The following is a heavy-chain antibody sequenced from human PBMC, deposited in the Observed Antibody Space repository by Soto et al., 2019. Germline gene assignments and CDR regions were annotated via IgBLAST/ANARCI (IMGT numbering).Heavy chain of an antibody. CDR3: ARDKRDPYGDYVDY. Sequence: SLRLSCAASGFTFSSYALHWVRQAPGKGLEWVAVISYDDGKIKYYAESVKGRFTVSRDNSKSTLYLQMNSLRAEDTAVYYCARDKRDPYGDYVDYWGQGTLVTVSS. D-gene: IGHD4-17*01. J-gene: IGHJ4*02. CDR1: GFTFSSYA. V-gene: IGHV3-30*04. CDR2: ISYDDGKIK.